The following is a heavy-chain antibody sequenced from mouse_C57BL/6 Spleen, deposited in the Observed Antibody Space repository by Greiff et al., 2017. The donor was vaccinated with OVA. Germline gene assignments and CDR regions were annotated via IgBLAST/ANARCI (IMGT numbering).Heavy chain of an antibody. Sequence: EVQLQQSGPVLVKPGASVKMSCKASGYTFTDYYMNWVKQSHGKSLEWIGVINPYNGGTSYNQKFKGKATLTVDKSSSTAYMELNSLTSEDAAVYYCARSDYDDAMDYWGQGTSVTVSS. V-gene: IGHV1-19*01. CDR2: INPYNGGT. CDR1: GYTFTDYY. J-gene: IGHJ4*01. CDR3: ARSDYDDAMDY. D-gene: IGHD2-4*01.